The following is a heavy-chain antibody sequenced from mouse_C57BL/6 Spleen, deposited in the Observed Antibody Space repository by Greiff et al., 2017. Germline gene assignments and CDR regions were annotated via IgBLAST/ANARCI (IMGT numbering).Heavy chain of an antibody. CDR3: ARGWITTVVATWDWYFDV. Sequence: QVQLQQSGAELVKPGASVKISCKASGYAFSSYWMNWVKQRPGKGLEWIGQIYPGDGDTNYNGKFKGKATLTADKSSSTAYMQLSSLTSEDSAVXFCARGWITTVVATWDWYFDVWGTGTTVTVSS. J-gene: IGHJ1*03. D-gene: IGHD1-1*01. CDR1: GYAFSSYW. V-gene: IGHV1-80*01. CDR2: IYPGDGDT.